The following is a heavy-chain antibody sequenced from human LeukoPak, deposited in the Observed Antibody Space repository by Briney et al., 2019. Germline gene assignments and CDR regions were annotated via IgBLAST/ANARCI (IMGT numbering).Heavy chain of an antibody. Sequence: SETLSLTCAVSGGSLNSYYWSWIRQPPGKGLEWIGYTYYSGNPNYNPSLKSRVTISVDTSKSQFSLNLTSVTAADTAVYYCARRTGEAVWFDPWGQGTLVTVSS. CDR2: TYYSGNP. D-gene: IGHD3-16*01. CDR3: ARRTGEAVWFDP. V-gene: IGHV4-59*08. J-gene: IGHJ5*02. CDR1: GGSLNSYY.